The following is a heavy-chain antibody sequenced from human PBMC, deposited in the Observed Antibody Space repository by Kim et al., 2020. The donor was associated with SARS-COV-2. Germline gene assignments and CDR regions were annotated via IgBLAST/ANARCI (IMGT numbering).Heavy chain of an antibody. CDR2: IHPHSGAT. J-gene: IGHJ5*02. Sequence: ASVKVSCRASGYPFSDYYLHWVRQAPGQGLEWMGWIHPHSGATNYAQRFLGRVTMTRDKSNTTAYMELRSLTSDDTAVYYCTRDVKSAHLDWLDPWGQGALITVSS. D-gene: IGHD6-6*01. CDR3: TRDVKSAHLDWLDP. CDR1: GYPFSDYY. V-gene: IGHV1-2*02.